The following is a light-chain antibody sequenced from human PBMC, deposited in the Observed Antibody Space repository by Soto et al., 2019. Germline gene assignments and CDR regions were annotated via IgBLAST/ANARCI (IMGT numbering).Light chain of an antibody. Sequence: QSVLTQPPSMSGTPGQRVTISCSGSSSNIGSNTVNWYQQLPGTAPKLLIYSSDQRPSGVPGRVSGSKSGTSASLSISWLQPEDEADYYCAASHDSRNGWVFGGGTKVTVL. J-gene: IGLJ3*02. CDR2: SSD. CDR1: SSNIGSNT. V-gene: IGLV1-44*01. CDR3: AASHDSRNGWV.